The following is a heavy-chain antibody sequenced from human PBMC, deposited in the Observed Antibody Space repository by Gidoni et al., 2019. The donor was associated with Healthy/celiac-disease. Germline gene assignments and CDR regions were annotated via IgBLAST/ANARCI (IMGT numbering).Heavy chain of an antibody. CDR3: TRDGFHDYGDYPS. CDR2: SRSKAYGGTT. CDR1: GFTFGDYA. D-gene: IGHD4-17*01. Sequence: EVQLVESWGGLVQPGRSLRLSCTASGFTFGDYAMSWVRQAPGKGLVWVGFSRSKAYGGTTEYAASVKGRFTISRDDSKSIAYLQMNSLKPEDTAVYYCTRDGFHDYGDYPSWGQGTLVTVSS. J-gene: IGHJ4*02. V-gene: IGHV3-49*04.